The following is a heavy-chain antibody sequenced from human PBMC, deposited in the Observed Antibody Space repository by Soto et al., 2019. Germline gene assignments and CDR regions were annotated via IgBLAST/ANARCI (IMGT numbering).Heavy chain of an antibody. D-gene: IGHD6-13*01. V-gene: IGHV4-34*01. J-gene: IGHJ5*02. Sequence: QVQLQQWGAGLLKPSETLSLTCAVYGGSFSGYYWSWIRQPPGKGLEWIGEINHSGSTNYNPSLKSRVTISVDTSKNQFSLKLSSVTAADTVVYYCARDSSSWYTVVRWSRWFDPWGQGTLVTVSS. CDR1: GGSFSGYY. CDR2: INHSGST. CDR3: ARDSSSWYTVVRWSRWFDP.